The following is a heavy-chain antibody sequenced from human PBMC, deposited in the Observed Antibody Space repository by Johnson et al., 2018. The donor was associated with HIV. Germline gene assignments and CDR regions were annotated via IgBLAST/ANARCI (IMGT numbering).Heavy chain of an antibody. Sequence: QVQLVESGGGVVQPGRSPRLSCEASVFTLSSSAFHWVRQAPGKGLEWVAVISYDGSNQYYADSVKGRFTISRDISKNSLYLQMNSLRAEDTAVYYCARVGILRRRGAFDIWGQGTMVTVSS. CDR3: ARVGILRRRGAFDI. V-gene: IGHV3-30*04. CDR2: ISYDGSNQ. J-gene: IGHJ3*02. D-gene: IGHD2-15*01. CDR1: VFTLSSSA.